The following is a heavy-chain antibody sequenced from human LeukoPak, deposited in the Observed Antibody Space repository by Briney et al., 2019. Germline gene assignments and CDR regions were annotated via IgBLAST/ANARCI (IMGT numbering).Heavy chain of an antibody. CDR2: INPNSGGT. V-gene: IGHV1-2*02. Sequence: GASVKVSCKASGYTFTGYYMHWVRQAPGQGLEWMGWINPNSGGTNYAQKFQGRVTMTRDTSISTAYMELSRLRSDDTAAYYWARGSGSYYLFDYWGQGTLVTVSS. D-gene: IGHD1-26*01. J-gene: IGHJ4*02. CDR3: ARGSGSYYLFDY. CDR1: GYTFTGYY.